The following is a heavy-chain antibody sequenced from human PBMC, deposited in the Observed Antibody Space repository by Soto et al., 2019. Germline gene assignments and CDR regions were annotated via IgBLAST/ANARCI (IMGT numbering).Heavy chain of an antibody. Sequence: TSETLSLTCAVSGGSVNSGGYSLNWFRQPPGKGLEWIGYIYRSESTYYNPSLRSRVTMSIDRSRNQFSLNLNSVTAADTAVYYCARGLPATHHYYFDSWGQGTVFTVSS. CDR1: GGSVNSGGYS. V-gene: IGHV4-30-2*01. J-gene: IGHJ4*02. D-gene: IGHD5-12*01. CDR2: IYRSEST. CDR3: ARGLPATHHYYFDS.